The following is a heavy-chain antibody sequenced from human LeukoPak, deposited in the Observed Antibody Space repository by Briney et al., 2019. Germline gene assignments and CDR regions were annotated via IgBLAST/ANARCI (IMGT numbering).Heavy chain of an antibody. CDR2: ISSDSSTI. CDR1: GFTFSSYS. V-gene: IGHV3-48*04. CDR3: ARGTVANPGDY. Sequence: GGSLRLSCAASGFTFSSYSMNWVRQAPGKGLEWVSYISSDSSTIYYADSVKGRFTISRDNAKSSLYLQMNSLRAEDTAVYYCARGTVANPGDYWGQGTLVTVSS. J-gene: IGHJ4*02. D-gene: IGHD4-23*01.